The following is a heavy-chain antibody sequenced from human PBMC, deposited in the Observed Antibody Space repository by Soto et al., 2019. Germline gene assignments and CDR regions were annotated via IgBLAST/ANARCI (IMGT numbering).Heavy chain of an antibody. D-gene: IGHD1-26*01. CDR3: ARGLFGENYYSGGWYYFDS. Sequence: QVQLQQWGAGLLKPSETLSLTCAVYGGSFSGYSWTWIRQSPGKGLEWIGQINHSGSTNSNPSLKGRVTISPVTSKHQFSLELTSVTAADTAVYYCARGLFGENYYSGGWYYFDSWGQGTLVTVSS. V-gene: IGHV4-34*01. CDR1: GGSFSGYS. J-gene: IGHJ4*02. CDR2: INHSGST.